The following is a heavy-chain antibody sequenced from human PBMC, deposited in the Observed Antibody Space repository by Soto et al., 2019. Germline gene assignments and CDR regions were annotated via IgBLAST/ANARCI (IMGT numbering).Heavy chain of an antibody. V-gene: IGHV1-8*01. Sequence: QVQLVQSGAEVKKPGASVRVSCKASGYTFTSYDINWARQATGQGLEWMGWMNPNSGNTGYAQKFQGRVTMTRNTSITTAYMELRSLRSEDTAVYYCAREMTTRGMDVRGQGTTVTVSS. CDR2: MNPNSGNT. CDR3: AREMTTRGMDV. J-gene: IGHJ6*02. CDR1: GYTFTSYD. D-gene: IGHD1-1*01.